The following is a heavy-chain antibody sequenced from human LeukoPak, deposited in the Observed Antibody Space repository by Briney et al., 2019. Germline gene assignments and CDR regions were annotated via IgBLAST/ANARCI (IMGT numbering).Heavy chain of an antibody. CDR2: IRYDGSNK. V-gene: IGHV3-30*02. Sequence: GGSLRLSCAASGFTFSSYGMHWVRQAPGKGLEWVAFIRYDGSNKYYADSVKGRSTISRDNSKNTLYLQMNSLRAEDTAVYYCANGGIAAAVTDYWGQGTLVTVSS. CDR1: GFTFSSYG. J-gene: IGHJ4*02. D-gene: IGHD6-13*01. CDR3: ANGGIAAAVTDY.